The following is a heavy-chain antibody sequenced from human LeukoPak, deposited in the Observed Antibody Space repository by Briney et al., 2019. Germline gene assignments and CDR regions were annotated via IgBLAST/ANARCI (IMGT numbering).Heavy chain of an antibody. Sequence: GGSLRLSCAASGFTFSSYSMNWVRQAPGKGLEWVSSISSSSSYIYYADSVKGRFTISRDNAKNSLYLQMKSLRAEDTAVYYCARMVRHDFLNYYGMDVWGQGTTVTVSS. D-gene: IGHD3-10*01. CDR1: GFTFSSYS. CDR2: ISSSSSYI. CDR3: ARMVRHDFLNYYGMDV. V-gene: IGHV3-21*01. J-gene: IGHJ6*02.